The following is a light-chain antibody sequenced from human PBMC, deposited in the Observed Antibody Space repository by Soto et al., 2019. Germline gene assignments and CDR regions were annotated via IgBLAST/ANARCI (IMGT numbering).Light chain of an antibody. CDR2: AVT. CDR1: SSDVGGYNY. V-gene: IGLV2-14*01. Sequence: QSALTQPASVSGSPGQSITISCTGTSSDVGGYNYVSWYQQHPGKAPKLMIYAVTDRPSGVSSRFSGSKSGNTASLTISGLQAEDEADYYCQSYDSSLSGSGVFGGGTKLTVL. J-gene: IGLJ2*01. CDR3: QSYDSSLSGSGV.